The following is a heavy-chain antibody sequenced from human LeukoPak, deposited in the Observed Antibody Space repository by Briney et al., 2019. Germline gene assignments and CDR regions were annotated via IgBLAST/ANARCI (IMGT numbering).Heavy chain of an antibody. V-gene: IGHV4-61*01. D-gene: IGHD2-15*01. CDR3: ARVRDCSGGSCYSED. Sequence: KSSETLSLTCTVSGGSISSSIYYWSWIRQPPGKGLEWIGYIYYSGSTNYNPSLKSRVTISVDTSKNQFSLKLSSVTAADTAVYYCARVRDCSGGSCYSEDWGQGTLVTVSS. CDR1: GGSISSSIYY. CDR2: IYYSGST. J-gene: IGHJ1*01.